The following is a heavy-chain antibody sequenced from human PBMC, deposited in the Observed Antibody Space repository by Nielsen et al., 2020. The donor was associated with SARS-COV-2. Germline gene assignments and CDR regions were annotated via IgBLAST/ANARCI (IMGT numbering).Heavy chain of an antibody. CDR3: AREMTVTMIVVVITTGIDP. CDR1: VYTFTVYY. D-gene: IGHD3-22*01. CDR2: IDPNSGGT. Sequence: ASVKVSCKASVYTFTVYYMHWVRQAPGQGLDLMGRIDPNSGGTNYAQKFQGRVTMTRDTSISTAYMELSRLRSDDTAVYYCAREMTVTMIVVVITTGIDPWGQGTLVTVSS. V-gene: IGHV1-2*06. J-gene: IGHJ5*02.